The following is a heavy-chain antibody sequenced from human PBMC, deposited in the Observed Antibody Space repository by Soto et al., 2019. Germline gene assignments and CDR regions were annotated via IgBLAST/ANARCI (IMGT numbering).Heavy chain of an antibody. V-gene: IGHV1-18*04. CDR3: ARDGDRYYDILTGYYTFDY. CDR2: ISAYNGNT. CDR1: GYTFTSYG. J-gene: IGHJ4*02. Sequence: RASVKVSCKASGYTFTSYGISWVRQAPGQGLEWMGWISAYNGNTNYAQKLQGRVTMTTDTSTSTAYMELRSLRSDDTAVYYCARDGDRYYDILTGYYTFDYWGQGTLVTVSS. D-gene: IGHD3-9*01.